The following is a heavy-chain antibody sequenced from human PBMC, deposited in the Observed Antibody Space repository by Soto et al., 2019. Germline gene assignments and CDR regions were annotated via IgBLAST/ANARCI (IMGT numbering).Heavy chain of an antibody. J-gene: IGHJ4*02. CDR1: GFTVSSNY. Sequence: EVQLVESGGGLIQPGGSLRLSCAASGFTVSSNYMSWVRQAPGKGLQWVSIIYSGDSGGSTYYADSVKGRFTISRDNSKHTLYLQRNSLRAEDTAVYYCARAMADIRTFDYWGQGTLVTVSS. CDR3: ARAMADIRTFDY. D-gene: IGHD2-21*02. V-gene: IGHV3-53*01. CDR2: IYSGDSGGST.